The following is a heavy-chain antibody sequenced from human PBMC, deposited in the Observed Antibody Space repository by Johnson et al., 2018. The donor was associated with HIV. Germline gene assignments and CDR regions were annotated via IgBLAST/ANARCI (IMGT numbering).Heavy chain of an antibody. CDR1: GFTFSSYA. V-gene: IGHV3-30*04. CDR2: ISYDGSNK. J-gene: IGHJ3*02. D-gene: IGHD4-23*01. Sequence: QMLLVESGGGVVQPGRPLRLYCAASGFTFSSYAMHWVRQAPGKGLEWVAVISYDGSNKYYADSVKGRLTVSRDNFKNTLHLQMNSLRGEDTAVYYCARDRGWGYVGGNSWNAFDIWGQGTMVTVSS. CDR3: ARDRGWGYVGGNSWNAFDI.